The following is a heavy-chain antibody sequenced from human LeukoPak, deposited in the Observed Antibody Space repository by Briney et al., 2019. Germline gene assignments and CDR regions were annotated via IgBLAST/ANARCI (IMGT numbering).Heavy chain of an antibody. Sequence: GGSLRLSCAASGFTFSSYGMHWVRQAPGKGLEWVAVISYDGSNKYYADSVKGRFTISRDNSKNTLYLQMNSLRAEDTAVYYCAKLTRSLGVTVTDDYWGQGTLVTVSS. D-gene: IGHD3-9*01. V-gene: IGHV3-30*18. CDR1: GFTFSSYG. CDR2: ISYDGSNK. CDR3: AKLTRSLGVTVTDDY. J-gene: IGHJ4*02.